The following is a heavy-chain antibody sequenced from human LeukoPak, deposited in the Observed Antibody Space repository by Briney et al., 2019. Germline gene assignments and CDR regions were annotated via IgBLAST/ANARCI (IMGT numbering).Heavy chain of an antibody. CDR3: ARDGALLWFGELFQTEYFDY. Sequence: PGGSLRLSCAASGFTLSSYSMNWVRQAPGKGLEWVSSISSSSYIYYADSVKGRFTISRDNAKNSLYLQMNSLRAEDTAVYYCARDGALLWFGELFQTEYFDYWGQGTLVTVSS. D-gene: IGHD3-10*01. J-gene: IGHJ4*02. CDR1: GFTLSSYS. V-gene: IGHV3-21*01. CDR2: ISSSSYI.